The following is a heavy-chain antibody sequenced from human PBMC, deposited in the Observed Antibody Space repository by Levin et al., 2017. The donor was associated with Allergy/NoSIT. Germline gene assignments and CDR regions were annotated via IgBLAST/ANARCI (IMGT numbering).Heavy chain of an antibody. CDR1: GFTFSSYG. J-gene: IGHJ4*02. CDR3: AGADSWSSFDY. CDR2: IWYDGSNK. Sequence: LSLTCAASGFTFSSYGMHWVRQAPGKGLEWVAVIWYDGSNKYYADSVKGRFTISRDNSKNTLYLQMNSLRAEDTAVYYCAGADSWSSFDYWGQGTLVTVSS. D-gene: IGHD6-13*01. V-gene: IGHV3-33*01.